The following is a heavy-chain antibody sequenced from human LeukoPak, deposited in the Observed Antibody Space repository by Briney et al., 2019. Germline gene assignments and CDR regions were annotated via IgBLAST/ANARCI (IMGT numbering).Heavy chain of an antibody. CDR1: GFTFSSYW. Sequence: GGSLRLSCAASGFTFSSYWMSWVRQPPGRGLEWVANIKQDGSEKYYVDSVKGRFTVSRDNAKNSLFLQMNSLRAEDTAVYYCARVLWGTDTYDYGSGTDYWGQGTLVTVSS. CDR2: IKQDGSEK. CDR3: ARVLWGTDTYDYGSGTDY. D-gene: IGHD3-10*01. J-gene: IGHJ4*02. V-gene: IGHV3-7*01.